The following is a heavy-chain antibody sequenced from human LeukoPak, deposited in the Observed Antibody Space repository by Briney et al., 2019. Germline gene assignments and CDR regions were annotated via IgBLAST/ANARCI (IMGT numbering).Heavy chain of an antibody. CDR2: IYTSGST. CDR1: GGSISSGPYY. V-gene: IGHV4-61*09. Sequence: SETLSLTCTVSGGSISSGPYYWSWIRQPAGKGLEWIGHIYTSGSTNFNPSLKSRVIILLDTSKNQFSLKLTSVTAADTAVYFCARDQIVAIFGVVDSDAFDIWGQGTMVTVSS. J-gene: IGHJ3*02. CDR3: ARDQIVAIFGVVDSDAFDI. D-gene: IGHD3-3*01.